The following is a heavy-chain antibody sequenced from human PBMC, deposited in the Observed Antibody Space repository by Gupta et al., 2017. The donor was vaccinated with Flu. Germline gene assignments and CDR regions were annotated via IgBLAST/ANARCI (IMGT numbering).Heavy chain of an antibody. CDR1: GGSISSYY. CDR2: IYYSGST. D-gene: IGHD5-18*01. Sequence: QVQLQESGPGLVKPSETLSLTFPVSGGSISSYYWSWIRQPPGKGLEWIGYIYYSGSTNYNPSLKSRVTISVDTSKNQVSLKLSSVTAADXAVYYWAIXRGYSYGYCYFDYWGQGTRVTVSS. V-gene: IGHV4-59*01. CDR3: AIXRGYSYGYCYFDY. J-gene: IGHJ4*02.